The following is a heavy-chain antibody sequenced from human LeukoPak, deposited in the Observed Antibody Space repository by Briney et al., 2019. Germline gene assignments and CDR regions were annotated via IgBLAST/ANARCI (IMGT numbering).Heavy chain of an antibody. Sequence: SETLSLTCAVSGYSISSGYYWGWIRQPPGKGLEWMGSIYHSGSTYYNPSLKSRVTISVDTSKNQFSLKLRSVTAADTAVYYCARHRTSSNYFDYWGQGTLVTVSS. CDR1: GYSISSGYY. D-gene: IGHD1-1*01. V-gene: IGHV4-38-2*01. J-gene: IGHJ4*02. CDR2: IYHSGST. CDR3: ARHRTSSNYFDY.